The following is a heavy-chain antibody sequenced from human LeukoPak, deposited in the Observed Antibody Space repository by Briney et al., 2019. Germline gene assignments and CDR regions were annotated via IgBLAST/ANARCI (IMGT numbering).Heavy chain of an antibody. J-gene: IGHJ4*02. CDR2: ISGSGGST. CDR3: AKDNWNYYLSDY. V-gene: IGHV3-23*01. CDR1: GFTFSVYA. D-gene: IGHD1-7*01. Sequence: PGGSLRLSCAASGFTFSVYAMSWVRQAPGKGLEWVSAISGSGGSTFYADSVQGRFTISRDNSKTTVYLQMNSLRAEDTAVYYCAKDNWNYYLSDYWGQGTLVTVSS.